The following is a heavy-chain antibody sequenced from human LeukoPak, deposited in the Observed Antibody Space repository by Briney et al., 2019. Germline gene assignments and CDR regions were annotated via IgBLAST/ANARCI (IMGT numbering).Heavy chain of an antibody. CDR2: IYYSGST. D-gene: IGHD1/OR15-1a*01. CDR3: ARVNPWNNYAFDI. V-gene: IGHV4-59*01. Sequence: SETLSLTCTVSGGSISSYYWSWIRQPPGKGLEWNGYIYYSGSTNYNPSLKSRVTISVDTSKNQFSLKLSSVTAADTAVYYCARVNPWNNYAFDIWGQGTMVTVSS. CDR1: GGSISSYY. J-gene: IGHJ3*02.